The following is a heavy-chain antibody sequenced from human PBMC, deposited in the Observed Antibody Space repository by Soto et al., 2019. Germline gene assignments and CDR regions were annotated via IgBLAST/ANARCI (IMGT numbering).Heavy chain of an antibody. D-gene: IGHD3-16*01. Sequence: PGGSLRLSCAASGFTFNNYAMTWVRQAPGKGLDWVSGISGSGSSTFYAASVKGRFTISRDNSKNTVYLQMSGLRTEDTALYYCAKASDIVSTFFDYWGQGTLVTVSS. CDR2: ISGSGSST. V-gene: IGHV3-23*01. J-gene: IGHJ4*02. CDR1: GFTFNNYA. CDR3: AKASDIVSTFFDY.